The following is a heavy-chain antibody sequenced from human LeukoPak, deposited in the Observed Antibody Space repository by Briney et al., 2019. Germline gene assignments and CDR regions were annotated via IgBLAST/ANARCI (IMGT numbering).Heavy chain of an antibody. CDR1: GYTFTSYY. CDR3: ARDRLQKYYYYGMDV. Sequence: ASVKVSCKASGYTFTSYYMHWVRQAPGQGLEWMGIINPSGGSTSYAQKFQGRVTMTRDTSTSTVYMELSSLRSEDTALYYCARDRLQKYYYYGMDVWGQGTTVTVSS. D-gene: IGHD5-24*01. CDR2: INPSGGST. J-gene: IGHJ6*02. V-gene: IGHV1-46*01.